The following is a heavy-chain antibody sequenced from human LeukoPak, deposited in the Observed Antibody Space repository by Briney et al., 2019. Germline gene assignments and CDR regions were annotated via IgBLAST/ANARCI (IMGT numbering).Heavy chain of an antibody. CDR1: GYTFTGYY. CDR2: INPNSGGT. D-gene: IGHD2-2*01. V-gene: IGHV1-2*05. Sequence: SVKVSCKASGYTFTGYYMHWVRQAPGQGLEWMGRINPNSGGTNYAQKFQGRVTMTRDTSISTAYMELSRLGSDDNGVYYCARGGGYSTSSCHEDWLAPWGQGTLVTVSS. CDR3: ARGGGYSTSSCHEDWLAP. J-gene: IGHJ5*02.